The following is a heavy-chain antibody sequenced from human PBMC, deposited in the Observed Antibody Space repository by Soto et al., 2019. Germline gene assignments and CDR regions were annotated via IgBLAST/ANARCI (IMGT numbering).Heavy chain of an antibody. Sequence: GGSLRLSCAASGFTFSSYWMSWVRQAPGKGLEWVANIKQDGSGKYYVDSVKGRFTISRDNAKNSLYLQMNSLRAEDTAVYYCARDRCSSTSCLLDYYYYYGMDVWGQGTTVTVSS. J-gene: IGHJ6*02. V-gene: IGHV3-7*03. CDR1: GFTFSSYW. CDR3: ARDRCSSTSCLLDYYYYYGMDV. D-gene: IGHD2-2*01. CDR2: IKQDGSGK.